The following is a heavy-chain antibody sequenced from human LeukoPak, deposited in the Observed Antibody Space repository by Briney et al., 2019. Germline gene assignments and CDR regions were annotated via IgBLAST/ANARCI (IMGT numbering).Heavy chain of an antibody. CDR1: GYTFTNYG. CDR3: ARGGAGCCSGGSCPKNWFDP. D-gene: IGHD2-15*01. Sequence: GASVKVSRKASGYTFTNYGVSWVRQAPGQGLEWMGWISAYNGNTNYAQKLQGRVTMTTDTSTTTAYMELRSLRSDDTAVYYCARGGAGCCSGGSCPKNWFDPWGQGTLVTVSS. V-gene: IGHV1-18*01. J-gene: IGHJ5*02. CDR2: ISAYNGNT.